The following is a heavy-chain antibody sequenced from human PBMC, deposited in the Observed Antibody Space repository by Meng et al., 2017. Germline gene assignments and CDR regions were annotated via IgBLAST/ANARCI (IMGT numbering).Heavy chain of an antibody. CDR3: ERDPAYYYDSSGYNDY. CDR2: ISIISTI. CDR1: GFTFSDYY. J-gene: IGHJ4*02. Sequence: GGSLRLSCAASGFTFSDYYMNWVRQAPGKGLEWVSSISIISTIYYADSVKVRFTISRENAKNSLYLQMNSLRAEDTAVYYCERDPAYYYDSSGYNDYWGQGTLVTVSS. V-gene: IGHV3-69-1*01. D-gene: IGHD3-22*01.